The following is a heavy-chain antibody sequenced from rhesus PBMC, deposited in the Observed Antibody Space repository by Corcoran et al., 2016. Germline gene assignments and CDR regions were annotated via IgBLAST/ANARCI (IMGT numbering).Heavy chain of an antibody. J-gene: IGHJ4*01. D-gene: IGHD2-21*01. Sequence: QLQLQESGPGLVKPSETLSVTCAVSGGSISSSYWSWIRQAPGKGLEWIGYLYGSGSSTNYNPSLKSRVTLSVDTSKNHLSLKLSSVTTADTAVYYCARGRISGSRWGQGVLVTVSS. CDR3: ARGRISGSR. CDR2: LYGSGSST. V-gene: IGHV4-169*01. CDR1: GGSISSSY.